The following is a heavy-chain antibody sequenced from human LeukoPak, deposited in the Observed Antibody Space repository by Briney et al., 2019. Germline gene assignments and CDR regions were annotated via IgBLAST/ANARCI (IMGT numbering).Heavy chain of an antibody. D-gene: IGHD2-15*01. Sequence: ETLSLTCTVFGGSISSSTFYWGWIRQPPGKGLEWVSVIYSGGVTYYADSVKGRFTISRDNSKNTLYLQMNSLRAEDTAVYYCALTSAVRKDIVANNDNDYYYYYMDVWGQGTLVTVSS. CDR2: IYSGGVT. V-gene: IGHV3-66*02. CDR1: GGSISSSTFY. J-gene: IGHJ6*03. CDR3: ALTSAVRKDIVANNDNDYYYYYMDV.